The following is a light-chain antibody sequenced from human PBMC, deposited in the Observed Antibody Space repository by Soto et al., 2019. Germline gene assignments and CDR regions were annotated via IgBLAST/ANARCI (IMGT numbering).Light chain of an antibody. CDR1: QSVSSY. J-gene: IGKJ3*01. Sequence: EIVLTQSPATLSLSPGERATLSCRASQSVSSYLAWYQQKPGQAPRLLIYDASNWATGIPARFSGSGSGTDFTLTISSLEPEDFAVYYCQQRRNWPDTFGPGTKVDIK. V-gene: IGKV3-11*01. CDR2: DAS. CDR3: QQRRNWPDT.